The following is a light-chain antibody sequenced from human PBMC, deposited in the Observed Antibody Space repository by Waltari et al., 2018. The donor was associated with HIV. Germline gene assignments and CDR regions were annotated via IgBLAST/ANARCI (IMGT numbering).Light chain of an antibody. J-gene: IGKJ4*01. CDR1: QSVNRW. CDR2: EAS. Sequence: DIQMTQSPTTLSASVGDSVTMSCRASQSVNRWLAWYQHKPGTAPKLLIYEASSLEVRVPSRFSGSGSDTDFTLTIDNLQPADFATYYCQQYEDYPLTFGGGTKVDIK. CDR3: QQYEDYPLT. V-gene: IGKV1-5*01.